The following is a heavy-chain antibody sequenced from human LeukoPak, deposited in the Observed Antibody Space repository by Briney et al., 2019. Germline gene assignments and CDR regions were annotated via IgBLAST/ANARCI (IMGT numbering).Heavy chain of an antibody. Sequence: GGSLRLSCAASGFTFSNAWMTWVRQAPGKGLEWVGHIKKKSDGGTTDYAAPVKGRFTISRDDSKDTLHLQMNSLKTEDTAVYYCTTVQQWLAQALGYWGQGTLVTVSS. CDR1: GFTFSNAW. J-gene: IGHJ4*02. V-gene: IGHV3-15*01. D-gene: IGHD6-19*01. CDR3: TTVQQWLAQALGY. CDR2: IKKKSDGGTT.